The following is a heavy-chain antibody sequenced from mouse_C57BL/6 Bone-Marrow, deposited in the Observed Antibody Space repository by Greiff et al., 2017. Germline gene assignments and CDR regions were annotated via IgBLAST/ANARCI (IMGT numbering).Heavy chain of an antibody. V-gene: IGHV2-2*01. CDR3: ARNYDGVPWFAY. D-gene: IGHD2-3*01. Sequence: VKLMESGPGLVQPSQSLSITCTVSGFSLTSYGVYWVRQSPGKGLEWLGAIWSGGSTDYNAAFISRLSIIKDNSKSQVFFKMNSLQADDTAIYYCARNYDGVPWFAYWGQGTLVTVSA. CDR2: IWSGGST. J-gene: IGHJ3*01. CDR1: GFSLTSYG.